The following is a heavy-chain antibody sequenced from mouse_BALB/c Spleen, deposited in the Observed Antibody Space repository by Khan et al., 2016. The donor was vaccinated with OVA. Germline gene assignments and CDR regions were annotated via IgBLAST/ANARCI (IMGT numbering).Heavy chain of an antibody. V-gene: IGHV1-18*01. D-gene: IGHD2-2*01. CDR3: ARHGYGGFAY. CDR2: IFTNNGGT. J-gene: IGHJ3*01. Sequence: VQLQQSGPELVKPGASVKIPCKASGFPFTDYNMAWVKQSHGRGLEWIGYIFTNNGGTVYNQIFKGMATLTVDKYSSIAFMELRSRTSENTAVYYCARHGYGGFAYWGQGTLVTVSA. CDR1: GFPFTDYN.